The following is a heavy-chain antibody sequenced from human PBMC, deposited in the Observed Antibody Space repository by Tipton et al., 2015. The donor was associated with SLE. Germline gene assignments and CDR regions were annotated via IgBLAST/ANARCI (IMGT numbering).Heavy chain of an antibody. CDR2: IYHSGST. V-gene: IGHV4-38-2*02. Sequence: TLSLTCTVSGYSISSGYYWGWIRQPPGKGLEWIGSIYHSGSTYYNPSLKSRVTISVDTSKNQFSLKLSSVTAADTAVYYCARCGGGYGMDVWGQGTTVTVSS. D-gene: IGHD2-21*01. CDR1: GYSISSGYY. J-gene: IGHJ6*02. CDR3: ARCGGGYGMDV.